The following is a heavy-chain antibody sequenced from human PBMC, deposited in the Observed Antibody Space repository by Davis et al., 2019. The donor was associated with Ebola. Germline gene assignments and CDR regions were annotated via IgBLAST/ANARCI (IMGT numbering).Heavy chain of an antibody. CDR3: ARQGSAWYNWFDP. V-gene: IGHV4-34*01. J-gene: IGHJ5*02. CDR2: INHSGST. D-gene: IGHD1-26*01. CDR1: GFTFSSYS. Sequence: GSLRLSCAASGFTFSSYSMNWVRQPPGKGLEWIGEINHSGSTNYNPSLKSRVTISVDTSENQFSLKLSSVTAADTAVYYCARQGSAWYNWFDPWGQGTLVTVSS.